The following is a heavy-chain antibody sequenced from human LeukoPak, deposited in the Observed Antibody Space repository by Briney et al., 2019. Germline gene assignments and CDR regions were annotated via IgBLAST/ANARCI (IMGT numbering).Heavy chain of an antibody. D-gene: IGHD1-26*01. J-gene: IGHJ6*02. CDR1: GYSFTSYG. V-gene: IGHV5-51*01. CDR3: ARNSGSYLSYYYYGMDV. CDR2: IYPGDSDT. Sequence: GESLKISCKGSGYSFTSYGIGWVRQMPGKGLEWMGIIYPGDSDTRYSPSFQGQVTISADKSISTAYLQWSSLKASDTAMYYCARNSGSYLSYYYYGMDVWGQGTTVTVSS.